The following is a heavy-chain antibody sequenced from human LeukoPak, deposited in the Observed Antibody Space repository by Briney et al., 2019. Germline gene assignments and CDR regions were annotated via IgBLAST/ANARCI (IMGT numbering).Heavy chain of an antibody. CDR3: ASFPRYRLGWVDY. J-gene: IGHJ4*02. V-gene: IGHV4-39*01. CDR2: IYYSGST. CDR1: GGSISSSSYY. D-gene: IGHD3-16*02. Sequence: PSGTLSLTCTVSGGSISSSSYYWGWIRQPPGKGLEWIGSIYYSGSTYYNPSLKSRVTISVDTSKNQFSLKLSSVTAADTAVYYCASFPRYRLGWVDYWGQGTLVTVSS.